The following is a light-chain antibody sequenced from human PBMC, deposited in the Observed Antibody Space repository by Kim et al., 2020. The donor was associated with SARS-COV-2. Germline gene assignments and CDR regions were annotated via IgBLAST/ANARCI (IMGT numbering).Light chain of an antibody. CDR3: QQRYNWPPIT. V-gene: IGKV3-11*01. CDR1: QSVRNY. J-gene: IGKJ5*01. Sequence: SPGERATLSCRASQSVRNYLAWYQQKPGQAPRLLIYDASNRATGIPARFSGSGSGTDFTLTISSLEPADFAVYYCQQRYNWPPITFGQGTRLEIK. CDR2: DAS.